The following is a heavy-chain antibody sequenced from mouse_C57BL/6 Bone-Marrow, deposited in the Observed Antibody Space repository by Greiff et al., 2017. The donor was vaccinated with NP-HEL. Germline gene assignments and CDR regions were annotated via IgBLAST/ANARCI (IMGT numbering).Heavy chain of an antibody. CDR2: ISDGGSYT. J-gene: IGHJ3*01. D-gene: IGHD1-1*01. V-gene: IGHV5-4*01. CDR3: ARDVLRPFAY. Sequence: EVQGVESGGGLVKPGGSLKLSCAASGFTFSSYAMSWVRQTPEKRLEWVATISDGGSYTYYPDNVKGRFTISRDNAKNNLYLQMSHLKSEDTAMYYCARDVLRPFAYWGQGTLVTVSA. CDR1: GFTFSSYA.